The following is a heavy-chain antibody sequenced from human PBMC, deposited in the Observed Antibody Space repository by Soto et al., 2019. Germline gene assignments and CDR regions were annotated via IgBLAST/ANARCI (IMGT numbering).Heavy chain of an antibody. CDR1: GFTFRTYW. D-gene: IGHD6-6*01. Sequence: EVQLVESGGGLVQPGGSLRLSYAASGFTFRTYWMNWVRQAPGKGLEWVANIKGDGSEKYYVDPVKGRFTISRDNAMNSLYLQMNSLRAEDTAVYYCATSLIRGQGALVTVSS. J-gene: IGHJ4*02. CDR2: IKGDGSEK. V-gene: IGHV3-7*01. CDR3: ATSLI.